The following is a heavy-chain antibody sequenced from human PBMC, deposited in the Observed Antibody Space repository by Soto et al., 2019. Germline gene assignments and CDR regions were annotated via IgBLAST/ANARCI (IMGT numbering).Heavy chain of an antibody. D-gene: IGHD2-2*02. V-gene: IGHV3-15*05. CDR3: TSDVGHMSLPLYTS. Sequence: PGGSLRSSFAASGFSFTDAWMGWVRQAPGRGLVLVGRIKSRTHGGTADFPAPVKGPFSIQIVDSKSTLYMQLSSLRPQDTAVYRCTSDVGHMSLPLYTSWGHGTLVNVSS. CDR1: GFSFTDAW. CDR2: IKSRTHGGTA. J-gene: IGHJ5*01.